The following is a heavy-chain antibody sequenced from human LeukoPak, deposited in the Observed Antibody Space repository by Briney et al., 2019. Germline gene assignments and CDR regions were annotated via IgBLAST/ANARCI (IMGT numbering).Heavy chain of an antibody. Sequence: SETLSLTCAVYGGSFSGYYWSWIRQPPGKGLEWIGEINHSGSTNYNPSLKSRVTISVDTSKNQFSLKLSSVTAADTAVYYCARRGWRRNYYDSSGYYPFDYWGQGTLVTVSS. V-gene: IGHV4-34*01. CDR2: INHSGST. D-gene: IGHD3-22*01. J-gene: IGHJ4*02. CDR3: ARRGWRRNYYDSSGYYPFDY. CDR1: GGSFSGYY.